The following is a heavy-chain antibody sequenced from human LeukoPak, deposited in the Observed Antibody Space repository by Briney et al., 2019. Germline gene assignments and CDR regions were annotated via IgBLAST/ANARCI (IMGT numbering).Heavy chain of an antibody. Sequence: PGGSLRLSCAASGFTFSSYSMNWVRQAPGKGLEWVSSISSSSSSYIYYADSVKGRFTISRDNAKNSLYLQMNSLRAEDTAVYYCARTGTYQLTPFDYWGQGTLVTVSS. V-gene: IGHV3-21*01. CDR1: GFTFSSYS. J-gene: IGHJ4*02. CDR2: ISSSSSSYI. CDR3: ARTGTYQLTPFDY. D-gene: IGHD2-2*01.